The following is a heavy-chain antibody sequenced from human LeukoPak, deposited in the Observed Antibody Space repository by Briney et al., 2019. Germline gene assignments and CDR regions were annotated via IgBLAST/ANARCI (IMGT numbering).Heavy chain of an antibody. CDR3: ARESVGFDP. CDR2: INPGGGGT. V-gene: IGHV1-2*02. Sequence: GASVKVSCKASGYTFIGYYMHWVRQAPGQRLEWMGWINPGGGGTNYAQKFQGRVTMTRDTSISTAYMELRSLRSDDTAVYYCARESVGFDPWGQGTLVTVSS. CDR1: GYTFIGYY. J-gene: IGHJ5*02.